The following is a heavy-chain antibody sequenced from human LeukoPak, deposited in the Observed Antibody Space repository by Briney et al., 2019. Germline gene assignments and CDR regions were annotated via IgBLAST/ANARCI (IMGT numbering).Heavy chain of an antibody. CDR3: ARDRRRAFDI. J-gene: IGHJ3*02. CDR2: MNPNSGNT. Sequence: ASVKVSCKASGYTFTSYDINWVRQATGQGLEWMGWMNPNSGNTGCAQKFQGRVTMTRNTSISTAYMELSSLRSEDTAVYYCARDRRRAFDIWGQGTMVTVSS. CDR1: GYTFTSYD. V-gene: IGHV1-8*01.